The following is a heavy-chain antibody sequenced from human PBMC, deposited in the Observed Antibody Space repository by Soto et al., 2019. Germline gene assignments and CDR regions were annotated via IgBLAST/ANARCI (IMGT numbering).Heavy chain of an antibody. J-gene: IGHJ5*02. CDR2: IWYDGSNK. D-gene: IGHD6-19*01. V-gene: IGHV3-33*01. Sequence: GGSLRLSCAASGFTFSSYGMHWVRQAPGKGLEWVAVIWYDGSNKYYADSVKGRFTISRDNSKNTLYLQMNSLRAEDTAVYYCAAGRYSSGAGFDPWGQGTLVTVSS. CDR1: GFTFSSYG. CDR3: AAGRYSSGAGFDP.